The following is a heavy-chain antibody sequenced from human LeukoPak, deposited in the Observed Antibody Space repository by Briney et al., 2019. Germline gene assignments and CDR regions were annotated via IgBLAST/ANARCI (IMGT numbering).Heavy chain of an antibody. CDR1: GFTFSDYY. Sequence: SGGSLRLSCAASGFTFSDYYMSWIRQAPGKGLEWVSYISSSGSTIYYADSVKGRFTISRDNAKNSLYLQMNSLRAEDTAVYYCARDTVPGYSYGSFDYWGQGTLVTVSS. D-gene: IGHD5-18*01. CDR2: ISSSGSTI. V-gene: IGHV3-11*01. CDR3: ARDTVPGYSYGSFDY. J-gene: IGHJ4*02.